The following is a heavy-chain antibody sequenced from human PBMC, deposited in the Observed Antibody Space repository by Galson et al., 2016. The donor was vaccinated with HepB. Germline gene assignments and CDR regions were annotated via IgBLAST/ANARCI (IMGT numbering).Heavy chain of an antibody. J-gene: IGHJ6*03. D-gene: IGHD2/OR15-2a*01. CDR2: ISTDGGIT. CDR3: AREYFYRMDV. Sequence: SLRLSCAASGLSLISYPMHWVRQAPGKGLEYVSDISTDGGITHYVDSVKGRFTISRDNSKSTLYLQMDSLRAEDTAVYYCAREYFYRMDVWGKGTTVTVSS. CDR1: GLSLISYP. V-gene: IGHV3-64*04.